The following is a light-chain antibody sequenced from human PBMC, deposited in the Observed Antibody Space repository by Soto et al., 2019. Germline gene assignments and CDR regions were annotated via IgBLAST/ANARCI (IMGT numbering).Light chain of an antibody. CDR2: GAS. J-gene: IGKJ1*01. Sequence: EIVLTQSPGTLSLSPGERATLSCRASQSVASSYYLAWYQQKPGQAPRLLIYGASSRATGIPDRFSGSGSETDFTLTISRLEPGDFAVYYCQRYGTSLTWTFGQGTKVEIK. CDR1: QSVASSY. V-gene: IGKV3-20*01. CDR3: QRYGTSLTWT.